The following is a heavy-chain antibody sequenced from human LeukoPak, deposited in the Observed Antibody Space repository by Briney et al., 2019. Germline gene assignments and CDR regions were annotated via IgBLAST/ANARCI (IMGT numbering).Heavy chain of an antibody. CDR2: INHSGST. V-gene: IGHV4-34*01. J-gene: IGHJ4*02. D-gene: IGHD2-15*01. Sequence: SETLSLTCAVYGGSFSGYYWSWIRQPPGKGLEWIGEINHSGSTNYTPSLKSRVTISVDTSKTQFSLKLSSVTAADTAVYYCARGGIVVVVAASSHFDYWGQGTLVTVSS. CDR3: ARGGIVVVVAASSHFDY. CDR1: GGSFSGYY.